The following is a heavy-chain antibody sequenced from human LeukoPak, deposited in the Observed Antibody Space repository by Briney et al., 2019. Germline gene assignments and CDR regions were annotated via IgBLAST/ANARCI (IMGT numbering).Heavy chain of an antibody. CDR2: ISSNGGST. CDR3: VKDRCSSTSCSIPWFDP. J-gene: IGHJ5*02. D-gene: IGHD2-2*01. Sequence: GGSLRLSCSASGFTFSSYALHWVRQAPGKGLEYVSAISSNGGSTYYADSVKGRFTISRDNSKNTLYLQMSSLRAEDTAVYYCVKDRCSSTSCSIPWFDPWGQGTLVTVSS. CDR1: GFTFSSYA. V-gene: IGHV3-64D*06.